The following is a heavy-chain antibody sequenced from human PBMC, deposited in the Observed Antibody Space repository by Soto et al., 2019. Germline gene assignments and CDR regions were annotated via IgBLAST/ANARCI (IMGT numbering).Heavy chain of an antibody. CDR1: GYAFTSYY. Sequence: ASVKVSCKASGYAFTSYYMHWVRQAPGQGLEWMGIINPSGGSTSYAQKFQGQVTISADKSISTAYLQWSSLKASDTAMYYCARSTEEYYYYGMDVWGQGTTVTVSS. V-gene: IGHV1-46*01. J-gene: IGHJ6*02. CDR3: ARSTEEYYYYGMDV. CDR2: INPSGGST.